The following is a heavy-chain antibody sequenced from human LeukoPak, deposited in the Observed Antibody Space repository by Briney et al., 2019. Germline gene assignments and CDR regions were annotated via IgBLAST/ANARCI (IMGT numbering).Heavy chain of an antibody. D-gene: IGHD6-13*01. J-gene: IGHJ4*02. CDR1: GGTFSSYT. CDR3: AAGRIAAAVDY. V-gene: IGHV1-69*02. CDR2: IIPILGIA. Sequence: SVKVSCKASGGTFSSYTISWVRQAPGQGLEWVGRIIPILGIANYAQKFQGRVTMTEDTSTDTAYMELSSLRSEDTAVYYCAAGRIAAAVDYWGQGTLVTVSS.